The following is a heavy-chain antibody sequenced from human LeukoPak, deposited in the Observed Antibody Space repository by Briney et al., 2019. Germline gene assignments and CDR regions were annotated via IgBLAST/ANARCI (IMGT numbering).Heavy chain of an antibody. Sequence: AETLSLTCTVSGGSISSYYWSWIRQPPGKGLEWIGYIYYSGSTNYNPSLKSRVTISVDTSKNQFSLKLSSVTAADTAVYYCARGTGTYYDSSGYSCWGQGTLVTVSS. J-gene: IGHJ4*02. D-gene: IGHD3-22*01. CDR2: IYYSGST. CDR3: ARGTGTYYDSSGYSC. CDR1: GGSISSYY. V-gene: IGHV4-59*01.